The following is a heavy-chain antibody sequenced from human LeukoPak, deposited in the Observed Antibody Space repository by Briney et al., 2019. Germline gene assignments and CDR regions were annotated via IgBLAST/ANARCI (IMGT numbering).Heavy chain of an antibody. CDR1: GGTFSSYA. CDR3: ARDSFYDILTGSERETSFDY. D-gene: IGHD3-9*01. V-gene: IGHV1-69*13. Sequence: ASVKVSCKASGGTFSSYAISWVRQAPGQGLEWMGGIIPIFGTANYAQKFQGRVTITADESTSTAYMGLSSLRSEDTAVYYCARDSFYDILTGSERETSFDYWGQGTLVTVSS. CDR2: IIPIFGTA. J-gene: IGHJ4*02.